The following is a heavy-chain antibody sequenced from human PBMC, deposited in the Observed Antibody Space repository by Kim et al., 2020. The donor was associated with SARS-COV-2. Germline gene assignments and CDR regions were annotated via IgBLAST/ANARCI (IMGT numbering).Heavy chain of an antibody. D-gene: IGHD6-6*01. V-gene: IGHV1-69*06. J-gene: IGHJ5*02. CDR1: A. Sequence: AISGVRQAPGQGLEWIGGIIPIFGTANYAQKFQGRVTITADKSTSTAYMELSSLRSEDTAVYYCASDWDSCSSGGFSAGNWFDPWGQGTLV. CDR2: IIPIFGTA. CDR3: ASDWDSCSSGGFSAGNWFDP.